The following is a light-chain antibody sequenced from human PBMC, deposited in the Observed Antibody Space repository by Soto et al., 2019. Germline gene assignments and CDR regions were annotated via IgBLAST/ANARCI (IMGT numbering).Light chain of an antibody. CDR1: QSVSSN. CDR3: QQYNNWPPMA. Sequence: EIVMTHSPATLSVSPGERATLSCRASQSVSSNLAWYQQKPGQAPRLLIYGASTRATGIPARFSGSGSGTEFTLTISRLQSEDFAVYYCQQYNNWPPMAFGQGTKVEIK. J-gene: IGKJ1*01. CDR2: GAS. V-gene: IGKV3-15*01.